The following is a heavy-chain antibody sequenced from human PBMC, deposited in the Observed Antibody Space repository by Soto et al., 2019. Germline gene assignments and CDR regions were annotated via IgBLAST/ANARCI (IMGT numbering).Heavy chain of an antibody. J-gene: IGHJ6*03. CDR1: GYTFTSYG. Sequence: ASVKVSCKASGYTFTSYGISWVRQAPGQGLEWMGWISAYNGNTNYAQKLQGRVTMTTDTSTSTAYMELRSLRSDDAAVYYCAVAPSNYYYYMDVWGKGTTVTVSS. CDR3: AVAPSNYYYYMDV. D-gene: IGHD2-2*01. CDR2: ISAYNGNT. V-gene: IGHV1-18*01.